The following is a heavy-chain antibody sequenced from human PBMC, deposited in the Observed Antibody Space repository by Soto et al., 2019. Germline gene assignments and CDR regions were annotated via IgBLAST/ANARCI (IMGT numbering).Heavy chain of an antibody. CDR2: ISKDGSKK. D-gene: IGHD3-10*01. V-gene: IGHV3-30*18. CDR1: GFMFSGFG. CDR3: ANPSGYYFGLGSHDEASDM. J-gene: IGHJ3*02. Sequence: QVQLVESGGGVVQPGRSLRLSCAASGFMFSGFGMHWVRQAPGKGLQWVAGISKDGSKKYYADSVKGRFTISRDNSKKTVYLAMNSLRAEDTGVYYCANPSGYYFGLGSHDEASDMWGQGTVVTVFS.